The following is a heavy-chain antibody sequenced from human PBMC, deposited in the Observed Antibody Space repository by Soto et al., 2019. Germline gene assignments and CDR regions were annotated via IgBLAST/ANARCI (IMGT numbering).Heavy chain of an antibody. J-gene: IGHJ4*02. CDR3: ARVRGHSYGYADY. CDR2: ISGSGRPI. CDR1: GFIFSPYS. D-gene: IGHD5-18*01. Sequence: VQLVESGGGLVQPGGSLRLSCTASGFIFSPYSMTWVRQAPGKGLEWVAFISGSGRPIYYADSVEGRFTISRDNGKNSLYLQMNSLRDEDTGVYYCARVRGHSYGYADYWGQGSLVTVSS. V-gene: IGHV3-48*02.